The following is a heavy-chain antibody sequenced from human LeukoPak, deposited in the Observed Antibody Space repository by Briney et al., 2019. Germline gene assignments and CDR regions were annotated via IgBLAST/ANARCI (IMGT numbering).Heavy chain of an antibody. CDR2: INHSGST. CDR3: ASTLQPPDP. CDR1: GGSFSGYY. V-gene: IGHV4-34*01. D-gene: IGHD4-11*01. J-gene: IGHJ5*02. Sequence: SETLSLTCAVYGGSFSGYYWSWIRQPPGKGLEWIGEINHSGSTNYNPSLKSRVTISVDTSKNQFSLKLSSVTAADTAVYYCASTLQPPDPWGQGTLVTVSS.